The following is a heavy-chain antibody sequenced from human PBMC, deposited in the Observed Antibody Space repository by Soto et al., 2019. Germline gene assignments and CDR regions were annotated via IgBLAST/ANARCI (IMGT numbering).Heavy chain of an antibody. D-gene: IGHD3-10*01. V-gene: IGHV1-18*04. Sequence: ASEPVSHLDSRYSFTSYGISWVRQAPAQGLEGMGWISTDNGNTNYAQKLQGRVTMTTDTSTSTAYMELRSLRSDVTAVYYCASFWGSGSYPEPYYCYYGMDVWGQGTTVTVSS. J-gene: IGHJ6*02. CDR3: ASFWGSGSYPEPYYCYYGMDV. CDR2: ISTDNGNT. CDR1: RYSFTSYG.